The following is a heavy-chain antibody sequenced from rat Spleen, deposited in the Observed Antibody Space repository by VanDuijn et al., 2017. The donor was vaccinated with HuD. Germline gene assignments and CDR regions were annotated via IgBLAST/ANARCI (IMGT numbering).Heavy chain of an antibody. J-gene: IGHJ2*01. CDR3: ARHTTDLYYFDY. D-gene: IGHD1-6*01. CDR1: GFTFNDYY. V-gene: IGHV5-29*01. Sequence: EVQLVESDGGLVQPGRSLKLSCAASGFTFNDYYMAWVRQAPTKGLEWVATITYDGSSTYYRDSVKGRFTISRDNAKSTLYLQMDSLRSEDTATYYCARHTTDLYYFDYWGQGVMVTVSS. CDR2: ITYDGSST.